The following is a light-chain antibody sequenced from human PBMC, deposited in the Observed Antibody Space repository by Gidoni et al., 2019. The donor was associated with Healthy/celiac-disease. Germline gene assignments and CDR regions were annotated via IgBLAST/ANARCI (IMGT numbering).Light chain of an antibody. CDR3: QQYNNWLPYT. V-gene: IGKV3-15*01. CDR1: QSVSSN. Sequence: EIVMTQSPATLSVSPCDRATLSCRASQSVSSNLAWYQQKPGQAPRLLIYGASTRSTGIPARFSGSGSGTEFTLTISSLQSVDFAVYYCQQYNNWLPYTFGQXTKLEIK. J-gene: IGKJ2*01. CDR2: GAS.